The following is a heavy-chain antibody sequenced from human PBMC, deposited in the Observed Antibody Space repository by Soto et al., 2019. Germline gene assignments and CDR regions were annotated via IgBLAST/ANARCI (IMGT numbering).Heavy chain of an antibody. V-gene: IGHV1-2*02. CDR1: EYTFIGFH. CDR3: AKGLWTVGHCTGGSCYDGMDV. J-gene: IGHJ6*02. D-gene: IGHD2-15*01. CDR2: INPKSGDT. Sequence: GASVKVSCKASEYTFIGFHLHWVRQAPGQGLEWMGWINPKSGDTKYAQKFQDRVTLTRDTSISTGYTELSRLESNDTAVYYCAKGLWTVGHCTGGSCYDGMDVWGQGTTVTVSS.